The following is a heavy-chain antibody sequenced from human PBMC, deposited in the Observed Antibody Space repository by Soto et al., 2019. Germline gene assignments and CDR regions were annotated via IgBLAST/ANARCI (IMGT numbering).Heavy chain of an antibody. J-gene: IGHJ4*02. Sequence: ASVKVSCKASGYTFTSYGISWVRQAPGQGLEWMGWISAYNGNTNYAQKLQGRVTMTTDTSTSTAYMELRSLRADDTAVYYCASYGEGSFYSAFDYWGQGTLVTVSS. V-gene: IGHV1-18*04. CDR1: GYTFTSYG. CDR3: ASYGEGSFYSAFDY. CDR2: ISAYNGNT. D-gene: IGHD3-10*01.